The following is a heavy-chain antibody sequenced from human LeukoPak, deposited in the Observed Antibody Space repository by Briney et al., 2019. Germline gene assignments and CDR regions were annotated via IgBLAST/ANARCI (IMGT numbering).Heavy chain of an antibody. D-gene: IGHD3-10*01. CDR2: IYYSGST. CDR1: GGSISSYY. V-gene: IGHV4-59*01. J-gene: IGHJ4*02. CDR3: ARGAYYSPY. Sequence: SETLSLTCTVSGGSISSYYWSWIRQPPGKGLEWIGYIYYSGSTNYNPSLKSRLTISVDTSKNQFSRKLSSVTAADTAVYYRARGAYYSPYWGQGTLVTVSS.